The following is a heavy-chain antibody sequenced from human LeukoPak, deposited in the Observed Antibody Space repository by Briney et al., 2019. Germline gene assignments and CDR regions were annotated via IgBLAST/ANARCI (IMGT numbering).Heavy chain of an antibody. J-gene: IGHJ6*02. V-gene: IGHV3-74*01. D-gene: IGHD2-15*01. Sequence: GGSLRLSCAASGFTFSTNWMHWVRQAPGKGLVWVSRINSDGSSTSYADSVKGRFTISRDNAKNTLYLQMNSLRAEDTAVYYCARDRGYCSGGSCHNYYGMDVWGQGTTVTVSS. CDR3: ARDRGYCSGGSCHNYYGMDV. CDR2: INSDGSST. CDR1: GFTFSTNW.